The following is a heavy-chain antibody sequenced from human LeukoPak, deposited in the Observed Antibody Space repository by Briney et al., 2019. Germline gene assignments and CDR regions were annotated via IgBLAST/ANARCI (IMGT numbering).Heavy chain of an antibody. CDR3: ARVWSSSWYILVHKNWFDP. CDR2: INAGNGNT. V-gene: IGHV1-3*01. J-gene: IGHJ5*02. D-gene: IGHD6-13*01. Sequence: ASVKVSCKASGYTFTSYAMHWVRQAPGQRLEWMGWINAGNGNTKYSQKLQGRVTMTTDTSTSTAYMELRSLRSDDTAVYYCARVWSSSWYILVHKNWFDPWGQGTLVTVSS. CDR1: GYTFTSYA.